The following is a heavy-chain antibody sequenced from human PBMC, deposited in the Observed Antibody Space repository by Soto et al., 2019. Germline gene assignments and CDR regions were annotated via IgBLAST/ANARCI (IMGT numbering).Heavy chain of an antibody. CDR1: GGSFSGYY. J-gene: IGHJ5*02. V-gene: IGHV4-34*01. CDR2: INHSGST. CDR3: ARAAAGILWRGPHNWFDP. D-gene: IGHD6-13*01. Sequence: SETLSLTCAVYGGSFSGYYWSWIRQPPGKGLEWIGEINHSGSTNYNPSLKSRVTISVDTSKNQFSLKLSSVTAADTAVYYCARAAAGILWRGPHNWFDPWGQGTLVTVSS.